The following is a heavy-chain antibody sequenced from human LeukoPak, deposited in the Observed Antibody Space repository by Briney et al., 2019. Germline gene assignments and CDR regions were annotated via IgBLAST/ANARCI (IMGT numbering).Heavy chain of an antibody. CDR2: INGSGGST. J-gene: IGHJ4*02. CDR3: GKNAYYDGSGYLFDC. CDR1: GFTFSSYD. Sequence: GGSLRLSCAASGFTFSSYDMSWVRQAPGKGLEWVSAINGSGGSTYYADSVEGLITICRDNSKNLLYLQMNILTAEHTAVYDCGKNAYYDGSGYLFDCWAQGTLVTVSS. V-gene: IGHV3-23*01. D-gene: IGHD3-22*01.